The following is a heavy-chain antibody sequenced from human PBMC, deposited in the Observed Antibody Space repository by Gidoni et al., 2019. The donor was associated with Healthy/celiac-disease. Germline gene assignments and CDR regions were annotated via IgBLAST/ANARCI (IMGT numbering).Heavy chain of an antibody. CDR2: ISGSGGST. CDR3: AKVDDSSGYHTYFDY. V-gene: IGHV3-23*01. Sequence: VQLLEAGGGVVQAGGSLRRACAAYGFTFSSYAMSWVRQAPGKGLEWVSAISGSGGSTYYADSVKGRFTISRDDSKNTLYMQMNSLRAEDTAVYYCAKVDDSSGYHTYFDYWGQGTLVTVSS. J-gene: IGHJ4*02. D-gene: IGHD3-22*01. CDR1: GFTFSSYA.